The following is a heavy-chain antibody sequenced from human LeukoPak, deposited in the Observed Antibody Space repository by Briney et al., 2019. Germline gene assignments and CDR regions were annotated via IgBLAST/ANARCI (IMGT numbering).Heavy chain of an antibody. CDR1: GYTLTELS. Sequence: ASVKVSCKVSGYTLTELSMHWVRQAPGKGLEWMGGFDPEDGETIYAQKFQGRVTMTEDTSTDTAYMELSSLRSEDTAVYYCATETYYYDSSGYYYRGAFDYWGQGTLATVSS. CDR3: ATETYYYDSSGYYYRGAFDY. V-gene: IGHV1-24*01. J-gene: IGHJ4*02. D-gene: IGHD3-22*01. CDR2: FDPEDGET.